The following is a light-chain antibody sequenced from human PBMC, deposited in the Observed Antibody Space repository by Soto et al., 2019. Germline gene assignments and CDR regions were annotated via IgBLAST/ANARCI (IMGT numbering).Light chain of an antibody. Sequence: DIQMTQSPSSLSASVGDRVTITCQASQDISNYLNWYQQKPGKAPKLLIYDASNLETGVPSRFSGTGSGTDFTVTISSLQPEDIATYYCQQYDKLFTFGPGTKVDIK. J-gene: IGKJ3*01. V-gene: IGKV1-33*01. CDR2: DAS. CDR1: QDISNY. CDR3: QQYDKLFT.